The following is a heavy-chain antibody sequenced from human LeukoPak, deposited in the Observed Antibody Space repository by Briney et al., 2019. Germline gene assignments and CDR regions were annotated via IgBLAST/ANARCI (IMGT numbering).Heavy chain of an antibody. V-gene: IGHV4-61*08. J-gene: IGHJ6*02. CDR1: GGSISSGGYY. D-gene: IGHD3-16*01. CDR3: AREGRFLVGMDV. CDR2: IDDSGST. Sequence: MASQTLSLTCAVSGGSISSGGYYWNWIRQPPGKGLEWIGYIDDSGSTNYKSSLKSRVTISVDTSKSQFSLKLSSVTAADTAVYYCAREGRFLVGMDVWGQGTTVTVSS.